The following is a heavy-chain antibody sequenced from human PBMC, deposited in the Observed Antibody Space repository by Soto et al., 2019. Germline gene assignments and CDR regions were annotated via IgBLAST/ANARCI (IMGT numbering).Heavy chain of an antibody. CDR3: VKDGSSGWPYFYDMDV. D-gene: IGHD6-19*01. CDR1: GFTFSSYG. Sequence: QVQLVESGGGVVQPGRSLRLSCAASGFTFSSYGMHWVRQAPGKGLEWVAVISYDGRNKYYADAVKGRFTISRDNSKNTLYLQMSSVRAEDTAVYYCVKDGSSGWPYFYDMDVWGQGTTVTVSS. J-gene: IGHJ6*02. CDR2: ISYDGRNK. V-gene: IGHV3-30*18.